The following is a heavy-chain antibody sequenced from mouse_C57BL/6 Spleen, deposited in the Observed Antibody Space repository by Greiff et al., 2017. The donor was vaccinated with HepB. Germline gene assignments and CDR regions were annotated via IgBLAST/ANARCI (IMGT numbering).Heavy chain of an antibody. CDR1: GYTFTSYG. CDR2: IYPRSGNT. V-gene: IGHV1-81*01. J-gene: IGHJ4*01. Sequence: VQVVESGAELARPGASVKLSCKASGYTFTSYGISWVKQRTGQGLEWIGEIYPRSGNTYYNEKFKGKATLTADKSTSTAYMELRSLTSEDSAVYVCARNYGSSLYAMDYGGQGTSVTVSS. D-gene: IGHD1-1*01. CDR3: ARNYGSSLYAMDY.